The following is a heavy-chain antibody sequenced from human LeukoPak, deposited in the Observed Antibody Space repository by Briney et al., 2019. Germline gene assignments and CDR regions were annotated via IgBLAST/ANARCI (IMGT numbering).Heavy chain of an antibody. CDR1: GFTVSSNY. CDR2: IYSGGST. CDR3: ARGIALDY. V-gene: IGHV3-66*01. J-gene: IGHJ4*02. D-gene: IGHD6-13*01. Sequence: GGSLRLSCTASGFTVSSNYMSWVRQAPGKGLEWVSVIYSGGSTYYPDSVKGRFTISRDNSKNTLSLQMNSLRAEDTAVYYCARGIALDYWGQGTLVTVSS.